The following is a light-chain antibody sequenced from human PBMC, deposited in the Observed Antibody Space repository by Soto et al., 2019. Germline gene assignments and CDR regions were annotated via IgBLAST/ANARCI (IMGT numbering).Light chain of an antibody. J-gene: IGKJ1*01. V-gene: IGKV3-15*01. CDR3: QQYNNWPL. Sequence: EIVMTQSPATLSVSPGERATLSCRASQSVSSNLAWYQQKPGQAPRLLIYGASTRATGVPAGFSGSGSGTEFTLTISSLQSEDFEVYYCQQYNNWPLFGKGTTV. CDR1: QSVSSN. CDR2: GAS.